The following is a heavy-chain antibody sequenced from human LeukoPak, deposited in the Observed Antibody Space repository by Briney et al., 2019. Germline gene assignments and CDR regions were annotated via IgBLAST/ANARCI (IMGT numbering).Heavy chain of an antibody. CDR1: GGTFSSYA. D-gene: IGHD3-9*01. Sequence: ASVKVSCKASGGTFSSYAISWVRQAPGQGLEWMGRIIPILGIANYAQKFQGRVTITADKSTSTAYMELSSLRSEDTALYYCAKDSHYDILTGYYGYWGQGTLVTVSS. CDR3: AKDSHYDILTGYYGY. V-gene: IGHV1-69*04. CDR2: IIPILGIA. J-gene: IGHJ4*02.